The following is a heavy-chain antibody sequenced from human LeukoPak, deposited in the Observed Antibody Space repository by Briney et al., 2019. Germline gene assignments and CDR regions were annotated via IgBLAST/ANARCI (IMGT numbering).Heavy chain of an antibody. Sequence: PGGSLRLSCAASGFTFSSYSMNWVRQAPGKGLEWVSSISSSSSYIYYADSVKGRFTISRDNAKNSLYLQMNSLRAEDTAVYYCARGSYVDYYYGMDVWGQGTTVTVSS. J-gene: IGHJ6*02. CDR2: ISSSSSYI. V-gene: IGHV3-21*01. CDR3: ARGSYVDYYYGMDV. CDR1: GFTFSSYS. D-gene: IGHD1-26*01.